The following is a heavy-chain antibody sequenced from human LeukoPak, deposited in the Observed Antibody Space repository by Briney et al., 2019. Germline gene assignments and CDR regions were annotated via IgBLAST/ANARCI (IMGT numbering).Heavy chain of an antibody. Sequence: SGTLSLTCTVSGDSINSLDLWSWVRQPPGKGLEWIGEINHSGSTNYNPSLKSRVTISVDTSKNQFSLKLSSVTAADTAVYYCARGHSVLRYFDWLPLRFDPWGQGTLVTVSS. CDR2: INHSGST. D-gene: IGHD3-9*01. V-gene: IGHV4-4*02. CDR3: ARGHSVLRYFDWLPLRFDP. CDR1: GDSINSLDL. J-gene: IGHJ5*02.